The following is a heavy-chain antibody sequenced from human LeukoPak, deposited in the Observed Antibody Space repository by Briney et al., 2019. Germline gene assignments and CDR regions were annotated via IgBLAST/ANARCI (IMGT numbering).Heavy chain of an antibody. J-gene: IGHJ6*02. CDR3: AKDQGIVGAKDYYYGMDV. V-gene: IGHV3-30-3*01. D-gene: IGHD1-26*01. CDR1: GFTFSSYA. CDR2: ISYDGSNK. Sequence: GGSLRLSCAASGFTFSSYAMHWVRQAPGKGLEWVAVISYDGSNKYYADSVKGRFTISRDNSKNTLYLQMNSLRAEDTAVYYCAKDQGIVGAKDYYYGMDVWGQGTTVTVSS.